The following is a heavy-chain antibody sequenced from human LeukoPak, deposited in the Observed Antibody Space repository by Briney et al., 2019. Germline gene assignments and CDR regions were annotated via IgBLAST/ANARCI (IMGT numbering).Heavy chain of an antibody. CDR3: ARDLAPLTIAVAVGREPEGY. J-gene: IGHJ4*02. CDR2: INWNGGST. CDR1: GFTFDDYG. D-gene: IGHD6-19*01. Sequence: SGGSLRLSCAASGFTFDDYGMSWVRQAPGKGLEWVSGINWNGGSTGYADSVKGRFTISRDNAKNSLYLQMNSLRAEDTALYYCARDLAPLTIAVAVGREPEGYWGQGTLVTVSS. V-gene: IGHV3-20*04.